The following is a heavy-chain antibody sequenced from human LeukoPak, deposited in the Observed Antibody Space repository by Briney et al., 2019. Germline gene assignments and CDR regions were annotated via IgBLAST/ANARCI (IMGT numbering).Heavy chain of an antibody. Sequence: AGGSLRLSCAASGFTFSSYSMNWVRQAPGKGLEWVSSISSSSSYIYYADSVKGRFTISRDNAQNSLYLQMNSLRAEDTAVYYCARDDSSPFDYWGQGTLVTVSS. V-gene: IGHV3-21*01. D-gene: IGHD3-22*01. CDR1: GFTFSSYS. J-gene: IGHJ4*02. CDR2: ISSSSSYI. CDR3: ARDDSSPFDY.